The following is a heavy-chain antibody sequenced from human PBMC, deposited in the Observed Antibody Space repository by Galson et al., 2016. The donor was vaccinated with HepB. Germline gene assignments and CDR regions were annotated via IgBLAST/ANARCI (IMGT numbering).Heavy chain of an antibody. CDR3: AKDGYTIGWGPPWFDP. V-gene: IGHV3-23*01. D-gene: IGHD3-10*01. Sequence: SLRLSCAASGFTFSTYAMSWVRQAPGKGLEWVSGISGSGDTKFADSVKGRFTISRDNSKTTLYLEMNSPRAEDTAVYYCAKDGYTIGWGPPWFDPWGQGTLVTVSS. CDR1: GFTFSTYA. J-gene: IGHJ5*02. CDR2: ISGSGDT.